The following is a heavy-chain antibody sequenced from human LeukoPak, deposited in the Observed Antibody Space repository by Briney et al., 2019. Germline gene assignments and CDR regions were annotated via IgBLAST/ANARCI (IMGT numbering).Heavy chain of an antibody. CDR3: ARDIVVVTGYGMDV. CDR1: GFSFSNYA. J-gene: IGHJ6*02. Sequence: GGSLRLSCAASGFSFSNYAMTWVRQAPGKGLAWVSVVSGSSGTKYYADAVKGRFTISRDNSKNTLYLHMNSLRAQDTAVYYCARDIVVVTGYGMDVWGQGTTVTVSS. D-gene: IGHD2-21*02. V-gene: IGHV3-23*01. CDR2: VSGSSGTK.